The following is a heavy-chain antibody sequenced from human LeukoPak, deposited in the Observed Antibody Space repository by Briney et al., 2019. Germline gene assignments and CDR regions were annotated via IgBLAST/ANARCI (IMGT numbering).Heavy chain of an antibody. CDR2: IYSGGST. CDR3: AREDILTGFDY. J-gene: IGHJ4*02. V-gene: IGHV3-53*01. Sequence: GGSLRLSCAASGFTVSSNYMSWVHQAPGKGLEWVSVIYSGGSTYYADSVKGRFTISRDNSKNTLYLQMNSLRAEDTAVYYCAREDILTGFDYWGQGTLVTVSS. CDR1: GFTVSSNY. D-gene: IGHD3-9*01.